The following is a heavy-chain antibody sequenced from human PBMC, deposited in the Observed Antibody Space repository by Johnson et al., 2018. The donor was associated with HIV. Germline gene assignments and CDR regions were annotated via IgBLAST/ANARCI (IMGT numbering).Heavy chain of an antibody. D-gene: IGHD2-15*01. J-gene: IGHJ3*02. CDR1: GFTFSSYA. CDR3: ARSVGYCSGGSCSPDAFDI. Sequence: QVLLVESGGGVVQPGRSLRLSCAASGFTFSSYAMPWVRQAPGTGLEGLAVISYDGSNKYYAESLTVRFPIPKDNSKNTLYLQMNSLRAEDTAVYYCARSVGYCSGGSCSPDAFDIWGQGTMVTVSS. V-gene: IGHV3-30-3*01. CDR2: ISYDGSNK.